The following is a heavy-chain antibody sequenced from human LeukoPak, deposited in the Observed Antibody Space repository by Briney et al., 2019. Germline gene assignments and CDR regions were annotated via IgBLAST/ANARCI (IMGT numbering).Heavy chain of an antibody. D-gene: IGHD1-26*01. CDR2: IYYSGDT. Sequence: SETLSLTCTVSGGSISSYYWSWIRQPPGKGLEWIGYIYYSGDTNYNPSLKSRVTISVDTSNNQFSLKLSSVTAADTAVYYCARVRGSGLDYWGQGTLVTVSS. CDR3: ARVRGSGLDY. V-gene: IGHV4-59*12. CDR1: GGSISSYY. J-gene: IGHJ4*02.